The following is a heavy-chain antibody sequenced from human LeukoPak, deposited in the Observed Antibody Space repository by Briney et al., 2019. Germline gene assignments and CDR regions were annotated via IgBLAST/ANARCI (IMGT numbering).Heavy chain of an antibody. V-gene: IGHV4-31*03. CDR2: IYYSGST. CDR1: GGSISSGGYY. J-gene: IGHJ4*02. CDR3: ARVLAGGNDY. D-gene: IGHD4-23*01. Sequence: PSETLSLTCTVSGGSISSGGYYWSWLRQHPGKGLEWIGYIYYSGSTYYNPSLKSRVTISVDTSKNQFSLKLSSVTAADTAVYYCARVLAGGNDYWGQGTLVTVSS.